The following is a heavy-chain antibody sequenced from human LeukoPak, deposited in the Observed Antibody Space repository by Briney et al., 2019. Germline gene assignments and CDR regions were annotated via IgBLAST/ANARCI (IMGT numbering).Heavy chain of an antibody. Sequence: GGSLRLSCAASGFTVSSNYMSWVRQAPGKGLEWVSSISGSTDYIYYADSVKGRFTISRDNAKNSLYLQMSSLRAEDTAIYYCARDLRAGGSGSLTDYWGQGTLVTVSS. V-gene: IGHV3-21*01. CDR1: GFTVSSNY. CDR3: ARDLRAGGSGSLTDY. CDR2: ISGSTDYI. D-gene: IGHD3-16*01. J-gene: IGHJ4*02.